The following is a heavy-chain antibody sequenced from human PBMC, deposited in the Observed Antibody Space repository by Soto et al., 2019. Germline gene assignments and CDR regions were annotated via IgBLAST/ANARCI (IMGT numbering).Heavy chain of an antibody. D-gene: IGHD3-16*01. V-gene: IGHV1-3*01. CDR2: INAGNGNT. CDR3: ARGLNVYYFDS. Sequence: QVQLVQSGAEVKKPGASVKVSCKASGYTFTSYGMHWVRQAPGQRLEWMGWINAGNGNTKYSQKFQGRVTITRDTSASTGYMELSSLRSEDTAVYYCARGLNVYYFDSWGQGTLVTVSS. J-gene: IGHJ4*02. CDR1: GYTFTSYG.